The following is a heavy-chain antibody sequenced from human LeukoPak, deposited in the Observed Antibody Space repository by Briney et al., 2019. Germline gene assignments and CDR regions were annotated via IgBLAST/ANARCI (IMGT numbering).Heavy chain of an antibody. CDR3: ARMEIVATLKFYYYYGMDV. CDR2: MNPNSGNT. Sequence: ASVKVSCKTSVYTFTSYDINWVRQAPGQGLEWMGWMNPNSGNTGYAQKFQGRVTMTRNTSISTAYMELSSLRSEDTAVYYCARMEIVATLKFYYYYGMDVWGQGTTVTVSS. J-gene: IGHJ6*02. V-gene: IGHV1-8*01. CDR1: VYTFTSYD. D-gene: IGHD5-12*01.